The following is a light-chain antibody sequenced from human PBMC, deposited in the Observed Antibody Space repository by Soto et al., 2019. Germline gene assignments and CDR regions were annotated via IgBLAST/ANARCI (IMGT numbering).Light chain of an antibody. CDR3: MQGTHWPKT. CDR1: QGLVHGDGNTY. V-gene: IGKV2-30*02. CDR2: DVS. Sequence: DVVMTQSPLSLPVSLGQPASISCRSSQGLVHGDGNTYLNWFQQRPGQSPRRLIYDVSNRDSGVPDRVSGSGSGTELTLKISRVEAEDVGFYFCMQGTHWPKTFGQGTKVEIK. J-gene: IGKJ1*01.